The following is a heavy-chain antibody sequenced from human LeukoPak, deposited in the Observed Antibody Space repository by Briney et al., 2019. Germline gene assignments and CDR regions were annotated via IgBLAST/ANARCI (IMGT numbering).Heavy chain of an antibody. CDR2: ISGSGTII. CDR1: GFTFSTYE. CDR3: ARLVVYHDILTGYCNDH. J-gene: IGHJ4*02. D-gene: IGHD3-9*01. Sequence: PGGSLRLSCAASGFTFSTYEMNWVRQAPGKGLEWLSYISGSGTIIKYAESVKGRFTISRDNAKNSLYLQMNSLRAEDTAVYYCARLVVYHDILTGYCNDHWGQGTLVTVSS. V-gene: IGHV3-48*03.